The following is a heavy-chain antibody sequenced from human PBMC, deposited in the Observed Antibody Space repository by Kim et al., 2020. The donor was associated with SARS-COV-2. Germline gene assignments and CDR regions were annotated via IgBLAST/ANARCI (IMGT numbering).Heavy chain of an antibody. CDR1: GFTFSNSP. J-gene: IGHJ4*01. V-gene: IGHV3-23*01. CDR3: AKSCQLDY. CDR2: IDGRGATT. Sequence: GGSLRLSCAASGFTFSNSPMSWVRQAPGKGLEWVSTIDGRGATTYYPGSVKGRFTISRDNSKNTLYLQMNNLRAEDTAVYFCAKSCQLDYWGQGTRVTVSS.